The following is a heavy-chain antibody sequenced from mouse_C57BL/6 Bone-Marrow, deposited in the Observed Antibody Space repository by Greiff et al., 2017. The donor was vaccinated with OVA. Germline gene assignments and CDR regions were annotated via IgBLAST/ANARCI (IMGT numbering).Heavy chain of an antibody. D-gene: IGHD1-1*01. Sequence: EVQGVESVAELVRPGASVKLSCTASGFNIKNTYMHWVKQRPEQGLEWIGRIDPANGNTKYAPKFQGKATITADTSSNTAYLQLSSLTSEDTAIYYCVFYYYGSSYGYFDVWGTGTTVTVSS. V-gene: IGHV14-3*01. CDR3: VFYYYGSSYGYFDV. J-gene: IGHJ1*03. CDR2: IDPANGNT. CDR1: GFNIKNTY.